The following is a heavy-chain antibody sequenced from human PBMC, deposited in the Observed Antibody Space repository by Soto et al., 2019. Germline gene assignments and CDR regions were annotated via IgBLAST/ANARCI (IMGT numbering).Heavy chain of an antibody. J-gene: IGHJ4*02. Sequence: GGSLRLSCAASGFTFSSYAMHWVRQAPGKGLEWVAVISYDGSNKYYADSVKGRFTISRDNSKNTLYLQMNSLRAEDTAVYYCVKDFLAVDYWGQGTLVTVSS. CDR2: ISYDGSNK. V-gene: IGHV3-30-3*01. CDR1: GFTFSSYA. CDR3: VKDFLAVDY. D-gene: IGHD3-3*01.